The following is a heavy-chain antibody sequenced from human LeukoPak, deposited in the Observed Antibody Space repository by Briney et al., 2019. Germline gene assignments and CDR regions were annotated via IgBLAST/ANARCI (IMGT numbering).Heavy chain of an antibody. CDR2: ISSSSIYI. J-gene: IGHJ4*02. Sequence: GGSLRLSCVASGFIFSSYSMNWVRQAPGKGLEWVSSISSSSIYIYYADSVKGRFTISRDNAKKSLYLQMSSLRAEDTAIYYCARDSDVHCSGGSCTNFDYWGQGTLVTVSS. V-gene: IGHV3-21*01. D-gene: IGHD2-15*01. CDR1: GFIFSSYS. CDR3: ARDSDVHCSGGSCTNFDY.